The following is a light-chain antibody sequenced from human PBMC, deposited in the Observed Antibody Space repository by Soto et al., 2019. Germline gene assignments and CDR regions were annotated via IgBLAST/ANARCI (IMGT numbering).Light chain of an antibody. CDR2: DAS. J-gene: IGKJ4*02. V-gene: IGKV3-15*01. Sequence: EIEMTQSPASLSASPGERATISCRASQGVSRNLAWYQQKPGKAPKLLIYDASTMATGMPFRFSGSGSGTEFTLTISGLQPEDFAIYYCQKYNNLLLTFGRGTKVEIK. CDR1: QGVSRN. CDR3: QKYNNLLLT.